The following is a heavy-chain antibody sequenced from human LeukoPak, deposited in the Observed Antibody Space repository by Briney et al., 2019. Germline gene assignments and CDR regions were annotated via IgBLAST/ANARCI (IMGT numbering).Heavy chain of an antibody. D-gene: IGHD1-14*01. J-gene: IGHJ4*02. CDR2: ISYDGSNK. Sequence: PGRSPRLSCAASGFTFSSYAMHWVRQAPGKGLEWVAVISYDGSNKYYADSVKGRFTISRDNSKNTLYLQMNSLRAEDTAVYYCARGKPTHFDYWGQGTLVTVSS. CDR3: ARGKPTHFDY. V-gene: IGHV3-30-3*01. CDR1: GFTFSSYA.